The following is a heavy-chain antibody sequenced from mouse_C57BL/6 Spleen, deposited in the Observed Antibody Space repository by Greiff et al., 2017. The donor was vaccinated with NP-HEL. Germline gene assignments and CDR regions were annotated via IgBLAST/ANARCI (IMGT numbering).Heavy chain of an antibody. CDR2: INYDGSST. CDR1: GFTFSDYY. V-gene: IGHV5-16*01. J-gene: IGHJ3*01. D-gene: IGHD1-1*01. Sequence: DVMLVESEGGLVQPGSSMKLSCTASGFTFSDYYMAWVRQVPEKGLEWVANINYDGSSTYYLDSLKSRFIISRDNAKNILYLQMSSLKSEDTATYYCARGEGHYYGSSPFAYWGQGTLVTVSA. CDR3: ARGEGHYYGSSPFAY.